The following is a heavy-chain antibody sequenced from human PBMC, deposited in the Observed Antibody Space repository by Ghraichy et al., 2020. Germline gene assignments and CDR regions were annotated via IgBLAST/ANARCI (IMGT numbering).Heavy chain of an antibody. CDR1: GFSFSDYY. CDR2: ISSSSTYT. V-gene: IGHV3-11*06. Sequence: GGSLRLSCAASGFSFSDYYMTWIRQAPGKGLEWVSYISSSSTYTNYADSVQGRFTISRDNAKNSLFLQMNSLRADDTAVYYCARGPDCSSTSCQTKSWFDPWGQGTLVTVSS. J-gene: IGHJ5*02. CDR3: ARGPDCSSTSCQTKSWFDP. D-gene: IGHD2-2*01.